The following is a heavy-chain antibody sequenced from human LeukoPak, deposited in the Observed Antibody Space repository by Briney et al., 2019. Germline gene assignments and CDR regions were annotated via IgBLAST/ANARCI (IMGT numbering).Heavy chain of an antibody. Sequence: SGTLSLTCAVSGGSISSSNWWSWVRQPPGKGLEWIGEINHSGSTNYNPSLKSRVTISVDTSKNQFSLKLSSVTAADTAVYYCARRLGRKFGERFYYYHYMDVWGKGTTVTISS. CDR1: GGSISSSNW. J-gene: IGHJ6*03. CDR3: ARRLGRKFGERFYYYHYMDV. CDR2: INHSGST. V-gene: IGHV4-4*02. D-gene: IGHD3-10*01.